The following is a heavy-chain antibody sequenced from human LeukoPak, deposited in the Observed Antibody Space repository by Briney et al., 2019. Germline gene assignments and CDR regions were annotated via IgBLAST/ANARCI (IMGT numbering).Heavy chain of an antibody. CDR1: GGTFSSYA. V-gene: IGHV1-69*05. Sequence: SVKVSCKASGGTFSSYAVSWVRQAPGQGLEWMGGIIPIFGTANYAQKFQGRVTITTDESTSTAYMELSSLRSEDAAVYYCARDVENYFDYWGQGTLVTVSS. D-gene: IGHD2-15*01. CDR2: IIPIFGTA. J-gene: IGHJ4*02. CDR3: ARDVENYFDY.